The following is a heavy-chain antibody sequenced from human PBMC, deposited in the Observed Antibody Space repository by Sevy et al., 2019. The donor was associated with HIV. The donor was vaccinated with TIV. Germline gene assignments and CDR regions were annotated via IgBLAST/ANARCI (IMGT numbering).Heavy chain of an antibody. V-gene: IGHV3-7*01. CDR2: VKQDGSEK. CDR3: ARDLWWSGRYYYYYGMDV. CDR1: GFTFSSYW. J-gene: IGHJ6*02. D-gene: IGHD2-21*01. Sequence: GGSLRLSCAASGFTFSSYWMSWVRQAPEKGLEWVANVKQDGSEKYYVDSVKGRFTISRDNAKNSLYLQMNSLRAEDTAVYYCARDLWWSGRYYYYYGMDVWGQGTTVTVSS.